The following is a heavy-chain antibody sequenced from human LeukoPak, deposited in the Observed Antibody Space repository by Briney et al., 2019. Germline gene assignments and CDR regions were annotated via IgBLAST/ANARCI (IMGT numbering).Heavy chain of an antibody. J-gene: IGHJ5*02. CDR1: GYSISTSYY. V-gene: IGHV4-38-2*02. CDR3: ARSGSGSYYRSWFDP. D-gene: IGHD1-26*01. Sequence: PSETLSLTCTVSGYSISTSYYWGWIRQPPGKGLEWIGSIYHSGSTYYNPSLKSRVTISVDTSKNQFSLKLSSVTAADTAVYYCARSGSGSYYRSWFDPWGQGTLVTVSS. CDR2: IYHSGST.